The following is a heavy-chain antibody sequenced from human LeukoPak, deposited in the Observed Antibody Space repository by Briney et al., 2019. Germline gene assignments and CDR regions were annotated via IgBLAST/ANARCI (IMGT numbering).Heavy chain of an antibody. CDR3: AKAESYYDSSGYYSFDY. CDR2: ISGSGGST. CDR1: GFTFSNNV. V-gene: IGHV3-23*01. Sequence: GGSLRLSCAASGFTFSNNVMSWVRQAPGKGLEWVSVISGSGGSTYYADSVKGRFTISRDNSKNTLYLQMNSLRAEDTAVYYCAKAESYYDSSGYYSFDYWGQGTLVTVSS. J-gene: IGHJ4*02. D-gene: IGHD3-22*01.